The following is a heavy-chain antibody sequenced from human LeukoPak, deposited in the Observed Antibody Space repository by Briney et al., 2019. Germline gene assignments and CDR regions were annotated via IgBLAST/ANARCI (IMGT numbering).Heavy chain of an antibody. V-gene: IGHV3-23*01. CDR3: AKDLYYYDSSGYYDY. J-gene: IGHJ4*02. CDR2: ISGSGGST. Sequence: GGSLRLSCAASGFTLSSYDMHWVRQAPGKGLEWVSAISGSGGSTYYADSVKGRFTISRDNSKNTLYLQMNSLRAEDTAVYYCAKDLYYYDSSGYYDYWGQGTLVTVSS. CDR1: GFTLSSYD. D-gene: IGHD3-22*01.